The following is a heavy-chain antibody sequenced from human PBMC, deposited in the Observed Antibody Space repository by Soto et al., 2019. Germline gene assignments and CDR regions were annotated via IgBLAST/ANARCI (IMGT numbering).Heavy chain of an antibody. CDR1: GFTFSSYA. CDR2: ISSNGGST. Sequence: PGGSLRLSCAASGFTFSSYAMHWVRQAPGKGLEYVSAISSNGGSTYYANSVKGRFTISRDNSKNTLYLQMGSLRAEDMAVYYCARRDGYNFDYWGQGTLVT. V-gene: IGHV3-64*01. J-gene: IGHJ4*02. D-gene: IGHD5-12*01. CDR3: ARRDGYNFDY.